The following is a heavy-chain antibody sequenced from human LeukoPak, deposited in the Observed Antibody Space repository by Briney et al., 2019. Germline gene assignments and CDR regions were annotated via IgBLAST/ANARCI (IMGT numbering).Heavy chain of an antibody. D-gene: IGHD3-10*01. CDR1: GFTFSGSA. V-gene: IGHV3-73*01. CDR2: IRSTANGYAT. CDR3: TGNYYGSGSYADFDY. Sequence: GGSLRLSCAASGFTFSGSAMHWVRQASGKGLEWVGRIRSTANGYATAYAASAKGRFTISRDDSKNTAYLQMDSLKTEDTAVYYCTGNYYGSGSYADFDYWGQGTLVTVSS. J-gene: IGHJ4*02.